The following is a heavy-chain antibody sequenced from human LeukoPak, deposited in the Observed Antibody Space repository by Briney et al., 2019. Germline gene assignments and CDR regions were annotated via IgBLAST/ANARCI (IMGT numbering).Heavy chain of an antibody. CDR2: FDPKDGET. CDR1: GYTLTELS. V-gene: IGHV1-24*01. J-gene: IGHJ4*02. CDR3: ATHIVVVPAAHFDY. D-gene: IGHD2-2*01. Sequence: ASVKVSCKVSGYTLTELSMHWVRQAPGKGLEWMGGFDPKDGETIYAQKFQGRVTMTEDTSTDTAYMELSSLRPEDTAVYYCATHIVVVPAAHFDYWGQGTLVTVSS.